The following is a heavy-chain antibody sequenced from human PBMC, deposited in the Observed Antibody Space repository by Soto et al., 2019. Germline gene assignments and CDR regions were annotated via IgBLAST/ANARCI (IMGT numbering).Heavy chain of an antibody. D-gene: IGHD3-3*01. V-gene: IGHV1-18*04. CDR3: ARDAAFWSGRNLNWFDS. J-gene: IGHJ5*01. CDR1: GYTCRNYA. CDR2: INTYKGDT. Sequence: QVHLVQSGAEVKEPGASVKVSCKASGYTCRNYAITWVRQAPGQGLEWMGWINTYKGDTNYSHKFQGRVTMTTDTATSTAYMELRSLRSDDTALYYCARDAAFWSGRNLNWFDSWGQGTLVTVSS.